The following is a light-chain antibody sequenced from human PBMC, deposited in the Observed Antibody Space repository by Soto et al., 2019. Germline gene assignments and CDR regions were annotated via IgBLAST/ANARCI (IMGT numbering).Light chain of an antibody. CDR1: QIINTY. CDR2: GAS. J-gene: IGKJ2*01. V-gene: IGKV1-39*01. CDR3: QQSYSSLYT. Sequence: DIPMTQSPSSLSASVGDRVTITCRASQIINTYLNWYQQKPGKPHKLLIFGASSLRSGVPSRFSGTGSGTDFTLTINSLQPDDFATYYCQQSYSSLYTFGQGTKLEIK.